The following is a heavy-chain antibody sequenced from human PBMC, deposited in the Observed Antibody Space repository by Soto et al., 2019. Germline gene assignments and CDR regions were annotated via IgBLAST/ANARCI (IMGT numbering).Heavy chain of an antibody. J-gene: IGHJ6*02. CDR2: INHSGST. CDR1: GGSFSGYY. CDR3: ARAGYYDSSGYYGKSGYYYGMDV. Sequence: PSETLSLTCAVYGGSFSGYYWSWIRQPPGKGLEWIGEINHSGSTNYNPSLKSRVTISVDTSKNQFSLKLSSVTAADTAVYYCARAGYYDSSGYYGKSGYYYGMDVRGQGTTVTVSS. V-gene: IGHV4-34*01. D-gene: IGHD3-22*01.